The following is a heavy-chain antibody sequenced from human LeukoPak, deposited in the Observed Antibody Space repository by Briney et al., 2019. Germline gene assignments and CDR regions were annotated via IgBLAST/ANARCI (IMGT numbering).Heavy chain of an antibody. V-gene: IGHV4-59*01. CDR1: GGSISSYY. CDR2: IYYSGST. CDR3: ARVDGYQLLQ. J-gene: IGHJ4*02. Sequence: PSETLSLTRTVSGGSISSYYWSWIRQPPGKGLEWIGYIYYSGSTNYNPSLKSRVTISVDTSKNQFSLKLSSVTAADTAVYYCARVDGYQLLQWGQGTLVTVSS. D-gene: IGHD2-2*01.